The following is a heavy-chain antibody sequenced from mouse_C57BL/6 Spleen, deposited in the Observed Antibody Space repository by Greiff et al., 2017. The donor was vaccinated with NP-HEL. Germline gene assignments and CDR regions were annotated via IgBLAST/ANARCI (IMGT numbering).Heavy chain of an antibody. Sequence: EVQLQQSGPELVKPGASVKISCKASGYTFTDYYMNWVKQSHGKSLEWIGDINPNNGGTSYNQKFKGKATLTVDKSSSTAYMELRSLTSEDSAVYYCARGDYGYPLDYWGQGTSVTVSS. CDR3: ARGDYGYPLDY. CDR1: GYTFTDYY. J-gene: IGHJ4*01. CDR2: INPNNGGT. D-gene: IGHD2-2*01. V-gene: IGHV1-26*01.